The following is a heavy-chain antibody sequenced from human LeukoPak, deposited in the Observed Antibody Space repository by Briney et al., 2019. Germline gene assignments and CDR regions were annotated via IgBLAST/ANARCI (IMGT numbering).Heavy chain of an antibody. Sequence: PSATLSLTCAVYGGSFSGYYWSWIRQPPGKGLEWIGEINHSGSTNYNPSLKSRVTISVDTSKNRFSLKLSSVTAADTAVYYCARGRYYGSGSYIPQFDYWGQGTLVTVSS. CDR2: INHSGST. V-gene: IGHV4-34*01. J-gene: IGHJ4*02. D-gene: IGHD3-10*01. CDR3: ARGRYYGSGSYIPQFDY. CDR1: GGSFSGYY.